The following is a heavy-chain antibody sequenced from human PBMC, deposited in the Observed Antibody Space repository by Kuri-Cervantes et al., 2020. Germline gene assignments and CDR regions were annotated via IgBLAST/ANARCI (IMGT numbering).Heavy chain of an antibody. V-gene: IGHV3-30-3*02. CDR1: GFTFSSYA. D-gene: IGHD4-23*01. CDR2: ISYDGSNK. J-gene: IGHJ4*02. Sequence: GGSLRLSCAASGFTFSSYAMHWVRQAPGKGLEWVAVISYDGSNKYYADSVKGRFTISRDNSKNTLYLQMNSLRADDTAVYYCAKLRGGGTVVTPFDYWGQGTLVTVSS. CDR3: AKLRGGGTVVTPFDY.